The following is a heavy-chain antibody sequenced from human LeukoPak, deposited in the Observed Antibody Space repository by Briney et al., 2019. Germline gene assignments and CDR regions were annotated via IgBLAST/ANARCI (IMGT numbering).Heavy chain of an antibody. J-gene: IGHJ4*02. Sequence: ASVKVSCKASGYTFTGYYMHWVRQAPGQGLEWMGWISAYNGNTNYAQKLQGRVTMTTDTSTSTAYMELRSLRSDDTAVYYCARDCWGTSCQFDYWGQGTLVTVSS. CDR1: GYTFTGYY. V-gene: IGHV1-18*04. D-gene: IGHD2-2*01. CDR2: ISAYNGNT. CDR3: ARDCWGTSCQFDY.